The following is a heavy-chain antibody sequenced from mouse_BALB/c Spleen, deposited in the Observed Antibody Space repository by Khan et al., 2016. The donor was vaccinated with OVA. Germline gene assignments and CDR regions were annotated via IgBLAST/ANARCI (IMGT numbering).Heavy chain of an antibody. CDR3: AREKYGNYWGAMEY. CDR2: INPGTGST. J-gene: IGHJ4*01. D-gene: IGHD2-1*01. CDR1: GYIFTSYW. Sequence: QVQLKESGTELVRPGASVKLSCKTSGYIFTSYWIHWVKQRPGQGLEWIARINPGTGSTYYNEKFKGKATLTADKSSSTAYMQLSSLKSEDSAVFFCAREKYGNYWGAMEYWGQGTSVTVAS. V-gene: IGHV1-76*01.